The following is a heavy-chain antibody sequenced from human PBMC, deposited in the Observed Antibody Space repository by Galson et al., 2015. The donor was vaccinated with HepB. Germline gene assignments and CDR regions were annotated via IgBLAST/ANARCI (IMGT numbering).Heavy chain of an antibody. V-gene: IGHV1-69*06. J-gene: IGHJ5*02. D-gene: IGHD3-22*01. CDR3: ARANYYDSSGSNRFDP. CDR1: GGTFSSYA. CDR2: IIPIFGTA. Sequence: SVKVSCKASGGTFSSYAISWVRQAPGQGLEWMGGIIPIFGTANYAQKFQGRVTITADKSTSTAYMELSSLRSEDTAVYYCARANYYDSSGSNRFDPWGQGTLVTVSS.